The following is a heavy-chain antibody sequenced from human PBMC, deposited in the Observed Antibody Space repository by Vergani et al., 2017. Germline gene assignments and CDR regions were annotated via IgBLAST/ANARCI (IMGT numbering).Heavy chain of an antibody. CDR1: GFSFPGYA. CDR2: ISSSSSYI. J-gene: IGHJ6*02. CDR3: ARDLPHYYYYGMDV. V-gene: IGHV3-21*01. Sequence: EVQLLESGGGLVQPGGSLRLSCEASGFSFPGYAMSWVRQAPGKGLEWVSSISSSSSYIYYADSVKGRFTISRDNAKNSLYLQMNSLRAEDTAVYYCARDLPHYYYYGMDVWGQGTTVTVSS.